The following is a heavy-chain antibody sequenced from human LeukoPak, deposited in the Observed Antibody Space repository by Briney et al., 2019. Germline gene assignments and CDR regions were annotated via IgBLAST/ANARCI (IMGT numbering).Heavy chain of an antibody. CDR3: ARGSGSSNSLYYYYYMDV. CDR2: INHSGST. CDR1: GGSFSGYY. J-gene: IGHJ6*03. V-gene: IGHV4-34*01. D-gene: IGHD4-23*01. Sequence: SETLSLTCAVYGGSFSGYYWSWIRQPPGKGLEWIGEINHSGSTNYNPSPKSRVTISVDTSKNQFSLKLSSVTAADTAVYYCARGSGSSNSLYYYYYMDVWGKGTTVTVSS.